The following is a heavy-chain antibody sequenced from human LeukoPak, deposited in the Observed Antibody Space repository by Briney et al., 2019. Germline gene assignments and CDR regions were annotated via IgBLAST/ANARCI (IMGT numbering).Heavy chain of an antibody. V-gene: IGHV4-59*01. CDR1: GGSISSYY. J-gene: IGHJ3*02. CDR3: ARENTMVRGAFDAFDI. D-gene: IGHD3-10*01. Sequence: PSETLSLTCSVSGGSISSYYWTWIRQPPGKGLEWIGYIYYSGSTNCNPSLKSRVTISVDTSTNQFSLKLSSVTAADTAVYYCARENTMVRGAFDAFDIWGQGTMVTVSS. CDR2: IYYSGST.